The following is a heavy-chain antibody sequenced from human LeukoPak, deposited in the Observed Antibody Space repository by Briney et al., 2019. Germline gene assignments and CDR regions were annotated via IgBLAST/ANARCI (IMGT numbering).Heavy chain of an antibody. V-gene: IGHV3-30*18. J-gene: IGHJ6*02. Sequence: GGSLRLSCAASGFTFSSYGMHWVRQAPGKGLEWVAVISYDGSNKYYADSVKGRFTISRDNSKNTLYLQMNSLRAEDTAVYYCAKDLAVSSSGWYYYYYYYGMDVWGQGTTVTVSS. CDR1: GFTFSSYG. CDR3: AKDLAVSSSGWYYYYYYYGMDV. D-gene: IGHD6-19*01. CDR2: ISYDGSNK.